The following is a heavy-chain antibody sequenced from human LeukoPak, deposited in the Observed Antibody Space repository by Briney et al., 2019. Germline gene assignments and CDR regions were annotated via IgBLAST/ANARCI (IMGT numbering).Heavy chain of an antibody. CDR1: GGSISSYY. J-gene: IGHJ6*03. CDR3: ARTGYCSSTSCYTASRPYYYYYMDV. D-gene: IGHD2-2*02. Sequence: SETLSLTCTVSGGSISSYYWSWIRQPPGKGLEWIGYIYYSGSTKYNPSLKSRVTISVDTSKNQFTLKLSSVTAADTAVYYCARTGYCSSTSCYTASRPYYYYYMDVWGKGTTVTVSS. V-gene: IGHV4-59*01. CDR2: IYYSGST.